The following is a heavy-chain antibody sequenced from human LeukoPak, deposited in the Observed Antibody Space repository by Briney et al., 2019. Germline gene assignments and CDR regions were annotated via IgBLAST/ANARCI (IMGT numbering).Heavy chain of an antibody. CDR2: ISSSGSPM. CDR3: AGLSGYRYFDY. CDR1: GFTFSSCE. Sequence: PGGSLRLSCAASGFTFSSCEMNWVRQAPGKGLEWVSYISSSGSPMYYADSVKGRFTISRDNAKNSLYLQMNSLRAEDTAVYYCAGLSGYRYFDYWGQGTLVTVSS. V-gene: IGHV3-48*03. J-gene: IGHJ4*02. D-gene: IGHD3-3*01.